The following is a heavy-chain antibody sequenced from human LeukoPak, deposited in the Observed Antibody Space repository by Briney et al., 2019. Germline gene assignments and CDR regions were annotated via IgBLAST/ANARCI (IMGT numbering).Heavy chain of an antibody. J-gene: IGHJ5*02. CDR2: INHSGST. CDR3: ARERRYCSSTSCYRDNWFDP. D-gene: IGHD2-2*02. V-gene: IGHV4-34*01. Sequence: PSETLSLTCAVYGGSFSGYYWSWIRQPPGKGLEWIGEINHSGSTNYNPSLKSRVTISVDTSKNQFSLKLTSVTAADTAVYYCARERRYCSSTSCYRDNWFDPWGQGTLVTVSS. CDR1: GGSFSGYY.